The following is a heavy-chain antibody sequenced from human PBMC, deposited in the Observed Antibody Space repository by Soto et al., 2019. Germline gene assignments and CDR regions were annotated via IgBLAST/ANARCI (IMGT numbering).Heavy chain of an antibody. CDR1: GYSFMSYW. V-gene: IGHV5-51*01. Sequence: GESLKISCKGSGYSFMSYWIGWVRQMPGKGLEWMGIIYPGESDIRYSPSFQGQVTISADKSISTAYLQWSSLKASDTAMYYCARQGDSSGYFNWFDHWGQGTLVTVSS. D-gene: IGHD3-22*01. J-gene: IGHJ5*02. CDR2: IYPGESDI. CDR3: ARQGDSSGYFNWFDH.